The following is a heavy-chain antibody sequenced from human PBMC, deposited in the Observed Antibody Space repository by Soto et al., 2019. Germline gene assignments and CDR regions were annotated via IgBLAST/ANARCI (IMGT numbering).Heavy chain of an antibody. CDR2: ITDTGGDA. CDR3: ASLRFLEWLSPYYYYGMDV. Sequence: EVQLLESGGDLIQPGGSLRLSCVASGLTFGSRAMSWVRQSPGEGLEWVSTITDTGGDAKYADSVRGRFAISRDNSKNTLYLQMNSLRAEDTAVYYCASLRFLEWLSPYYYYGMDVWGQGTTVTVSS. D-gene: IGHD3-3*01. J-gene: IGHJ6*02. CDR1: GLTFGSRA. V-gene: IGHV3-23*01.